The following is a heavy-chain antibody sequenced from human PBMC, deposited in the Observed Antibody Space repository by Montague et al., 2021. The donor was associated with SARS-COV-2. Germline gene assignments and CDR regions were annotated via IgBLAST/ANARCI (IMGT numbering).Heavy chain of an antibody. CDR3: ARGQEGVNMVLVVLGFYYYMDV. J-gene: IGHJ6*03. V-gene: IGHV4-34*01. CDR1: GESFSRYY. CDR2: ISQSGNT. Sequence: SETLSLTCAVFGESFSRYYWSWIRQPPGKGLEWIGEISQSGNTKYNPSLQSRVSISLDTSRNQFSLKVSSVTAADTAVYYCARGQEGVNMVLVVLGFYYYMDVWGKGTTVTVSS. D-gene: IGHD3-22*01.